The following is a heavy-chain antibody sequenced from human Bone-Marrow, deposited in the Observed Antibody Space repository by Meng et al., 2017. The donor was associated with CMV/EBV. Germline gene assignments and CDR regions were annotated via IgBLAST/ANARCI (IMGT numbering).Heavy chain of an antibody. CDR1: GFTFSDYY. CDR3: AKNGPQILEWFRDYFDY. D-gene: IGHD3-3*01. CDR2: ISSSGSTI. J-gene: IGHJ4*02. V-gene: IGHV3-11*01. Sequence: GESLKISCAASGFTFSDYYMSWIRQAPGKGLEWVSYISSSGSTIYYADSVKGRFTISRDNAKNSLYLQMNSLRAEDTAVYYCAKNGPQILEWFRDYFDYWGQGTLVTVSS.